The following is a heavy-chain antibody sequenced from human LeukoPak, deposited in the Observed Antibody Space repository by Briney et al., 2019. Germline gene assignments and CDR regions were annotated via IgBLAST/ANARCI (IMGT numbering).Heavy chain of an antibody. CDR3: SRGPSITMVRGGQWYYYMDV. CDR1: GYTFTSYY. CDR2: INPSGGST. Sequence: ASVKVSCKASGYTFTSYYMHWVRQAPGQGLEWMGIINPSGGSTNYAQKFQGRVTMTRDTSTSTVHMELSSLRSEDTAVYYCSRGPSITMVRGGQWYYYMDVWGKGTTVTIPS. J-gene: IGHJ6*03. V-gene: IGHV1-46*01. D-gene: IGHD3-10*01.